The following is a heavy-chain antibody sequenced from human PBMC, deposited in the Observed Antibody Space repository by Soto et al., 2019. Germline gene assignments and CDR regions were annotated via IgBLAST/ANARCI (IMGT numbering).Heavy chain of an antibody. V-gene: IGHV1-18*01. CDR3: SGETSSSCHEY. J-gene: IGHJ4*02. D-gene: IGHD6-13*01. CDR1: GYTFTSYG. CDR2: ISAYNGNT. Sequence: QVQLVQSGAEVKKPGASVKVSCKASGYTFTSYGISWVRQAPGQGLEWMGWISAYNGNTNYAQTLQGRVTMTTDTSTSTAYLELRSLTSNATAVYFWSGETSSSCHEYWGQGTLVTVSS.